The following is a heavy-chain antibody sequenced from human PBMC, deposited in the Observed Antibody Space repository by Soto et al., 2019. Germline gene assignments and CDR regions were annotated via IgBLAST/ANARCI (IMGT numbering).Heavy chain of an antibody. D-gene: IGHD6-13*01. CDR1: GFTFSTYD. Sequence: EVQLVESGGGLVKPGGSLRLSCAASGFTFSTYDMNWVRQAPGKGLEWVSSIGGIISFINYADSVKGRFTISRDNAKNSLYLQIDSLRAEDTAVYYCARGWRVGAGGKFYYGLDVWGQGTTVTVSS. CDR3: ARGWRVGAGGKFYYGLDV. J-gene: IGHJ6*02. CDR2: IGGIISFI. V-gene: IGHV3-21*01.